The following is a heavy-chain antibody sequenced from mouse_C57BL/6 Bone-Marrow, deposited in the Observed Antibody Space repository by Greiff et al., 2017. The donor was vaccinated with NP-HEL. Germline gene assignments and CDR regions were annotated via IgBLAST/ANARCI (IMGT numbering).Heavy chain of an antibody. J-gene: IGHJ4*01. V-gene: IGHV1-64*01. CDR3: ANGTALATMGAMDY. D-gene: IGHD3-3*01. Sequence: QVQLQQPGAELVKPGASVKLSCKASGYTFTSYWMHWVKQRPGQGLEWIGMIHPNSGSTNYNEKFKSKATLTVDKSSSTAYMQLSSQTSEDSAVYCCANGTALATMGAMDYWGQGTSVTVSS. CDR2: IHPNSGST. CDR1: GYTFTSYW.